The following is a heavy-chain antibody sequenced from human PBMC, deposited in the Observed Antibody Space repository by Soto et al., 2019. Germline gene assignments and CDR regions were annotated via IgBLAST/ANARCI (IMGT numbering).Heavy chain of an antibody. CDR1: GYPLTDFY. Sequence: QVQLVQSGAEVKKPGASVTVSCKTSGYPLTDFYIHWVRQAPGQGLEWMARINPHTGDTNTALKFQGRVTMTRDTSINTAFMELTRLSSDDTAVYYCAREGGAAPGARREWYLDLWGRGTLVSDSS. D-gene: IGHD6-25*01. CDR2: INPHTGDT. CDR3: AREGGAAPGARREWYLDL. J-gene: IGHJ2*01. V-gene: IGHV1-2*06.